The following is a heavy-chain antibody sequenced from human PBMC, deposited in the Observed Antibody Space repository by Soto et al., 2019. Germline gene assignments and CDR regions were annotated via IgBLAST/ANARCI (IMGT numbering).Heavy chain of an antibody. CDR3: ARVRYCSGGSCYPRFDP. J-gene: IGHJ5*02. CDR1: GGSISSGGYY. Sequence: SETLSLTCTVSGGSISSGGYYWSWIRQHPGKGLEWIGYIYYSGSTYYNPSLKSRVTISVDTSKNQFSLKLSSVTAADTAVYYCARVRYCSGGSCYPRFDPWGPGTLVTVSS. CDR2: IYYSGST. D-gene: IGHD2-15*01. V-gene: IGHV4-31*03.